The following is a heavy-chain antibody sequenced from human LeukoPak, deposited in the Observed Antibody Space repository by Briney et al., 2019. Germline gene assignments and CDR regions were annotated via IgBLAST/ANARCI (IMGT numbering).Heavy chain of an antibody. V-gene: IGHV4-39*07. CDR3: ARGGVVRPNWFDP. CDR2: IYYTGGT. CDR1: GGSIITSSYY. J-gene: IGHJ5*02. Sequence: PSETLSLNCTVSGGSIITSSYYWGWIRQPPGTGLQWIGNIYYTGGTHYNPSLKSRVTIYVDSSKNQFSLKLSSVTAADTAVYYCARGGVVRPNWFDPWGQGTLVTVSS. D-gene: IGHD2-8*02.